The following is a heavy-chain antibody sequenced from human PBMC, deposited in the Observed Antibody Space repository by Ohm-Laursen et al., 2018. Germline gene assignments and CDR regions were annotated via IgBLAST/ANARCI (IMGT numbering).Heavy chain of an antibody. CDR1: EFSFSSYS. J-gene: IGHJ5*01. Sequence: SLRLSCAASEFSFSSYSMHWVRQAPGEGLEWVAVISYDGTNKYYADSVKGRFTISRDNAKNSLYLQMNSLRAEDTALYYCAKDWMRIQLWLESWGQGTLVTVSS. CDR2: ISYDGTNK. CDR3: AKDWMRIQLWLES. V-gene: IGHV3-30*18. D-gene: IGHD5-18*01.